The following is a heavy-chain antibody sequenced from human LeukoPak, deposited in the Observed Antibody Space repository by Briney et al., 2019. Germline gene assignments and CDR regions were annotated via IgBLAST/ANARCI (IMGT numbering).Heavy chain of an antibody. CDR1: GFTFDDYA. CDR2: ITWNSRRI. J-gene: IGHJ4*02. V-gene: IGHV3-9*01. CDR3: AKGRMVSGSPPYYFDY. Sequence: GGSLRLSCAASGFTFDDYALHWVRQAPGKGLEWVSGITWNSRRIVYADSVKGRFTISRDNAKNSLYLQMNSLRAEDTALYYCAKGRMVSGSPPYYFDYWGQGTLVTVSS. D-gene: IGHD3-10*01.